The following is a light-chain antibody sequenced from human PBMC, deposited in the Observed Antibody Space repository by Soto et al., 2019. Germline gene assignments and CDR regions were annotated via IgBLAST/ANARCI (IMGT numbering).Light chain of an antibody. Sequence: QPVLTQPPSSSASPGESASLTCTLPSDINVGSSNIYWYQQKPGSPPRYLLYYYSDSDKGQGSGVPSRFSGSKDASANTGILLISGLQSEDEADFYCMIWPSIAWVFGGGTKLTVL. CDR2: YYSDSDK. CDR1: SDINVGSSN. CDR3: MIWPSIAWV. J-gene: IGLJ2*01. V-gene: IGLV5-37*01.